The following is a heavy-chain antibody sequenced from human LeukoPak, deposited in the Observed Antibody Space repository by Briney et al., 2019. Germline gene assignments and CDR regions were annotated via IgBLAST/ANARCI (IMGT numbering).Heavy chain of an antibody. J-gene: IGHJ4*02. D-gene: IGHD4/OR15-4a*01. Sequence: GGSLRLSCAASGFTFSSYAMSWVRQAPGKGLDWVSSISGSGGDTYYSDSVRGRFTISRDNSKNTLYMQMNSLSVEDTAVYYCATLYSDYGDYWGQGTLVTVSS. V-gene: IGHV3-23*01. CDR2: ISGSGGDT. CDR3: ATLYSDYGDY. CDR1: GFTFSSYA.